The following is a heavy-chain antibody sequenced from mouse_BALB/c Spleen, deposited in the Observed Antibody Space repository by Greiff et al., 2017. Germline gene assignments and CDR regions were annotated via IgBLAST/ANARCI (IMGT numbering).Heavy chain of an antibody. Sequence: EVKLMESGGGLVQPGGSLKLSCAASGFTFSSYTMSWVRQTPEKRLEWVAYISNGGGSTYYPDTVKGRFTISRDNAKNTLYLQMSSLKSEDTAMYYCARHDRDDYAHFDYWGQGTTLTVSA. D-gene: IGHD2-4*01. V-gene: IGHV5-12-2*01. J-gene: IGHJ2*01. CDR1: GFTFSSYT. CDR2: ISNGGGST. CDR3: ARHDRDDYAHFDY.